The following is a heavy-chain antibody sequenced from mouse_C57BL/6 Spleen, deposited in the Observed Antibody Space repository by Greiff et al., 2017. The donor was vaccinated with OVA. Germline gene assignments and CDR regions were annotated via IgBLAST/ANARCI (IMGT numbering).Heavy chain of an antibody. J-gene: IGHJ1*03. V-gene: IGHV1-82*01. CDR2: IYPGDGDT. CDR3: ARGYGSSYDWYFDV. CDR1: GYAFSSSW. D-gene: IGHD1-1*01. Sequence: VQLQQSGPELVKPGASVKISCKASGYAFSSSWMNGVKQRPGKGLEWIGRIYPGDGDTNYNGKFKGKATLTADKSSSTAYMQLSSLTSEDSAVYFCARGYGSSYDWYFDVWGTGTTVTVSS.